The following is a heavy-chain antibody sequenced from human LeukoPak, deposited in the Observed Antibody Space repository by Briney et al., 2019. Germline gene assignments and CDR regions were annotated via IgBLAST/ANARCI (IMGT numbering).Heavy chain of an antibody. CDR3: ARDSDGSGSYFH. D-gene: IGHD3-10*01. V-gene: IGHV4-59*12. J-gene: IGHJ4*02. Sequence: SETLSLTCSVSGVSNSGYSWTWLRQPPGKRLEWIGYISYTGITNYNPSLKSRVTMSVDTSKNQFSLKLSSVTAADTAVYYCARDSDGSGSYFHWGQGTLVTVSS. CDR2: ISYTGIT. CDR1: GVSNSGYS.